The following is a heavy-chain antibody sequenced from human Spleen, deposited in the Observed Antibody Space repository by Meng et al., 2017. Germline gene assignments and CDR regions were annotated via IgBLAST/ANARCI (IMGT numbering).Heavy chain of an antibody. CDR1: GYTFTGFY. CDR3: ATILASFGLG. V-gene: IGHV1-2*06. D-gene: IGHD2/OR15-2a*01. Sequence: VQLVQSGPEGKKPWASVKVSCKASGYTFTGFYMHWVRQSPGQGLEWLGRINPSSGAPDYSQKFQDRVTMTRDTSISTAYMQLSGLKTDDTAVYYCATILASFGLGWGQGTLVTVSS. J-gene: IGHJ4*02. CDR2: INPSSGAP.